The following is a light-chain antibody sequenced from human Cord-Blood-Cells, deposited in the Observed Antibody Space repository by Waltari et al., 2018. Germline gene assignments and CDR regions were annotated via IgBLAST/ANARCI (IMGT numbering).Light chain of an antibody. CDR2: EVS. CDR1: SSDVGGYNY. Sequence: QSAMTQPPSPSGSPGPSVTISCPGTSSDVGGYNYVSWYQQHPGKAPKLMIYEVSKRPSGVPDRFSGSKSGNTASLTVSGLQAEDEADYYCSSYAGSNNYVFGTGTKVTVL. CDR3: SSYAGSNNYV. J-gene: IGLJ1*01. V-gene: IGLV2-8*01.